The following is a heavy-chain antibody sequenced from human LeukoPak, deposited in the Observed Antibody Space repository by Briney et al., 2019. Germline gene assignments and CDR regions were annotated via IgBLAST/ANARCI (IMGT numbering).Heavy chain of an antibody. CDR3: ARHIGRDDAFDT. V-gene: IGHV5-10-1*01. D-gene: IGHD5-12*01. CDR1: GYSFTTYW. CDR2: IDLSDSYI. J-gene: IGHJ3*02. Sequence: GESLKISCKGSGYSFTTYWISWMRQMPGKGLEWMGRIDLSDSYINYSPSFQGHVTISADKSISTAYLQWSSLQASDTAMYYCARHIGRDDAFDTWGQGTMVTVSS.